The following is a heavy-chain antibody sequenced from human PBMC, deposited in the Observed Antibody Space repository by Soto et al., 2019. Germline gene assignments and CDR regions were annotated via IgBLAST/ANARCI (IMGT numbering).Heavy chain of an antibody. Sequence: EVQLVESGGGLVQPGGSLRLSCAASGFTFSSYEMNWVRQAPGKGLEWVSYISSSGSTIYYADSVKGRFTISRDNAKNSLYLQMNSLRAEDTAVYYCARESSRWLLTRTNWFDPWGQGTLVTVSS. CDR1: GFTFSSYE. V-gene: IGHV3-48*03. CDR2: ISSSGSTI. J-gene: IGHJ5*02. CDR3: ARESSRWLLTRTNWFDP. D-gene: IGHD2-21*02.